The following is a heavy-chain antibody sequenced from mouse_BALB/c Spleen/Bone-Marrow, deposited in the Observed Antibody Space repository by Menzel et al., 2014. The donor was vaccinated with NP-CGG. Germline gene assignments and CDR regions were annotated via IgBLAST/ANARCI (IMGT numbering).Heavy chain of an antibody. CDR1: GYAFSYSW. D-gene: IGHD2-3*01. CDR2: IYPGDGDT. Sequence: VQLQQSGPELVKPGASVKISCKASGYAFSYSWMNWVKQRPGQGLEWIGRIYPGDGDTYYNGKFKGRATLTADKSSSTAYMQLSSLTSVDSAVYFCARSDGYRAMDYWGQGSSVIVSS. V-gene: IGHV1-82*01. J-gene: IGHJ4*01. CDR3: ARSDGYRAMDY.